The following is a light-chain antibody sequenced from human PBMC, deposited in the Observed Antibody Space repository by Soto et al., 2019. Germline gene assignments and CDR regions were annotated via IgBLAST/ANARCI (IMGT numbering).Light chain of an antibody. V-gene: IGLV1-44*01. CDR1: SSNIGSNT. CDR3: AAWDDSLNAYV. Sequence: QSVLTQPSSASGTPGQRVTISCSGSSSNIGSNTVNWYQQLQGTAPKLLIYSTNERPSGVPDRFSGSKSGTSASLAISGLQSEDGADFCCAAWDDSLNAYVIGTGTKLTVL. CDR2: STN. J-gene: IGLJ1*01.